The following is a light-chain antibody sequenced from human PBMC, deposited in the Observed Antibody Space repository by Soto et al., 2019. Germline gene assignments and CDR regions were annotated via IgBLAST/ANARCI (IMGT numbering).Light chain of an antibody. CDR1: QSVSSN. V-gene: IGKV3-15*01. CDR2: GAS. CDR3: KQYNNWPRST. J-gene: IGKJ5*01. Sequence: EIVMTQSPATLSVSPGERATLSCSASQSVSSNLACYQQKPGQAPRLLIYGASTRATGIPARFSGSGSGTEFTLTISSLQYEDFAVYYCKQYNNWPRSTFGQGTRVEIK.